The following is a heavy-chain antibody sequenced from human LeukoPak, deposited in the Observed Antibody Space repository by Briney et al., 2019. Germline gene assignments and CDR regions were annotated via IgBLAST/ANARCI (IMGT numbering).Heavy chain of an antibody. CDR3: ARAMVRGVFNWFDP. CDR1: GGTFSSYA. D-gene: IGHD3-10*01. J-gene: IGHJ5*02. Sequence: GASVKVSCKASGGTFSSYAISWVRQAPGQGLEWMGGIIPIFGTANYAQKFQGRVTITADKSTSTAYMELSSLRSEDMAVYYCARAMVRGVFNWFDPWGQGTLVTVSS. V-gene: IGHV1-69*06. CDR2: IIPIFGTA.